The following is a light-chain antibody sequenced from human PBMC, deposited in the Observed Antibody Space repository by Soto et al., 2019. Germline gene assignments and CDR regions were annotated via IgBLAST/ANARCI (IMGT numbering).Light chain of an antibody. Sequence: IQLTQSPSTLTASVGDRVTITCRASQSIDTWLAWYQQKPGKAPNLLIYDASSLESGVPSRFSGGGSGTEFTLTISSLQPDDFATYYCQRYNNYARTFGQGTKVDIK. CDR2: DAS. J-gene: IGKJ1*01. V-gene: IGKV1-5*01. CDR3: QRYNNYART. CDR1: QSIDTW.